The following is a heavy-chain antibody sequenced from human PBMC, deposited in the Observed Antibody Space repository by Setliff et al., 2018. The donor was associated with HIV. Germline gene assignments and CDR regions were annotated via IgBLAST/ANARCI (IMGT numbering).Heavy chain of an antibody. Sequence: SETLSLTCTVSDGYISDGDYYWTWIRQPPGKGLEWIGHSYYSGSAHYNASLKSRVTMSVDMSNNQFSLKLRSVTAADTAVYYCARGGGRETYWENYWGQGTPVTVSS. V-gene: IGHV4-30-4*08. J-gene: IGHJ4*02. CDR2: SYYSGSA. CDR3: ARGGGRETYWENY. D-gene: IGHD1-26*01. CDR1: DGYISDGDYY.